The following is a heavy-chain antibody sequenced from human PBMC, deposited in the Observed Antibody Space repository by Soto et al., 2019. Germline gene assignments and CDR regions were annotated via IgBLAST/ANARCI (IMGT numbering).Heavy chain of an antibody. D-gene: IGHD6-6*01. Sequence: GGSLRLSCAASGFTFSSYSMNWVRQAPGKGLEWVSSISSSSSYIYYADSVKGRFTISRDNAKNSLYLQMNSLRAEDTAVYYCGRDRGLAARPPHFDYWGQGTLVTVSS. J-gene: IGHJ4*02. CDR3: GRDRGLAARPPHFDY. CDR1: GFTFSSYS. V-gene: IGHV3-21*01. CDR2: ISSSSSYI.